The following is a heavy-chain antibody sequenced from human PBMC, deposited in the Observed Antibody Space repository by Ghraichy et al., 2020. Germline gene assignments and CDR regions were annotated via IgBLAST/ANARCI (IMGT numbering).Heavy chain of an antibody. Sequence: SQTLSLTCTVSGGSISAYHWSWIRQPPGKGLEWIGYVYYTGSTNYNPSLKSRVTMSLDTPKNQFSLKLSSVTAADTAVYYCARVDNDYGGDGAEYFQHWGQGTLVTVSS. J-gene: IGHJ1*01. CDR1: GGSISAYH. V-gene: IGHV4-59*01. CDR2: VYYTGST. D-gene: IGHD4-23*01. CDR3: ARVDNDYGGDGAEYFQH.